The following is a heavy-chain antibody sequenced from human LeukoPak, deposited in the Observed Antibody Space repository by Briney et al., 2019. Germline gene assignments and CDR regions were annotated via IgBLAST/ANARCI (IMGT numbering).Heavy chain of an antibody. V-gene: IGHV3-66*01. Sequence: GGSLRLSCAASGFTVSSNYMSWVRQAPGKGLEWVSVIYSGGSTYYADSVKGRFTISRDNAKNSLYLQMNSLRAEDTAVYYCARERPKGSSGSKNWFDPWGQGTLVTVSS. CDR1: GFTVSSNY. D-gene: IGHD6-19*01. CDR3: ARERPKGSSGSKNWFDP. J-gene: IGHJ5*02. CDR2: IYSGGST.